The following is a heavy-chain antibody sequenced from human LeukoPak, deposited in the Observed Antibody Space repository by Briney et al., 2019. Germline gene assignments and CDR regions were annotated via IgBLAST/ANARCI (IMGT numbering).Heavy chain of an antibody. D-gene: IGHD3-3*01. CDR3: ARDRLADYDFWSGYYYFDY. Sequence: ASVKVSCKASGYTFTGYYIHWVRQAPGQGLEWMGWINPNSGGTNYAQKFQGRVTMTRDTSISTAYMELSRLRSDDTAVYYCARDRLADYDFWSGYYYFDYWGQGTLVTVSS. CDR1: GYTFTGYY. J-gene: IGHJ4*02. V-gene: IGHV1-2*02. CDR2: INPNSGGT.